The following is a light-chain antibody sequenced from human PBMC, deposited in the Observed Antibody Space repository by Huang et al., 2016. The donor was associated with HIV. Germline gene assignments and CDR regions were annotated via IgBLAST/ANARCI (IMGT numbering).Light chain of an antibody. CDR3: LHYDNWPPYT. CDR2: AAS. Sequence: EIVMTQSPTTLSVSPGERTTLSCRASQRVGNNIAWYQQKPGQAPRLLIYAASTRPTGISGRFSGSGSETECTRTISSLQSEDFAVYYCLHYDNWPPYTFGQGTKVELK. CDR1: QRVGNN. J-gene: IGKJ2*01. V-gene: IGKV3-15*01.